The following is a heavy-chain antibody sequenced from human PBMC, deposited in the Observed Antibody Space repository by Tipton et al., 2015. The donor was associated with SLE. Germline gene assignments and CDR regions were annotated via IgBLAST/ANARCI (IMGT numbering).Heavy chain of an antibody. D-gene: IGHD4-23*01. Sequence: TLSLTCTVSGGSISSSSYYWGWIRQPPGKGLEWIGSIYYSGSTYYNPSLKSRLTISVDTSKNQFSLKLSSVTAADTAVYYCARHTDYGGNSDSFDYWGQGTLVTVSS. CDR2: IYYSGST. CDR3: ARHTDYGGNSDSFDY. V-gene: IGHV4-39*01. CDR1: GGSISSSSYY. J-gene: IGHJ4*02.